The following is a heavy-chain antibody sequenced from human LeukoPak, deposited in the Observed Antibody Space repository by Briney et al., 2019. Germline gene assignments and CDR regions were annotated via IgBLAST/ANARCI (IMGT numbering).Heavy chain of an antibody. D-gene: IGHD5-12*01. CDR3: ARGSTVDTVATPLKY. V-gene: IGHV1-46*01. J-gene: IGHJ4*02. Sequence: ASVTVSCKASGYTFTSYYMHWVRQAPGQGLEWMGIINPSGGSTSYAQKFQGRVTITRDTSTSTVYMELSSLRSEDTAVYYCARGSTVDTVATPLKYWGPGTLVTVSS. CDR2: INPSGGST. CDR1: GYTFTSYY.